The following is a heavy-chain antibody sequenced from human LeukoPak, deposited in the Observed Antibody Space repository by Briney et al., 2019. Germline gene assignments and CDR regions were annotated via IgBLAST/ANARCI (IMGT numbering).Heavy chain of an antibody. CDR2: IYTSGST. CDR3: ARETGGYSYGRSAWFDP. J-gene: IGHJ5*02. V-gene: IGHV4-61*02. CDR1: GGSISSGSYY. Sequence: SETLSLTCTVSGGSISSGSYYWSWIRQPAGKGLEWIGRIYTSGSTNYNPSLKSRVTISVDTSKNQFSLKLSSVTAADTAVYYCARETGGYSYGRSAWFDPWGQGTLVTVSS. D-gene: IGHD5-18*01.